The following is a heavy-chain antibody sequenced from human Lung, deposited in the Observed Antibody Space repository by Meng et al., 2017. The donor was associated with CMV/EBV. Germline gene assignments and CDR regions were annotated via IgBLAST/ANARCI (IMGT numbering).Heavy chain of an antibody. D-gene: IGHD2-2*01. CDR2: ISSSRSYI. Sequence: SCAPSGFSFSSYTLHWARQAAGKGLEWVASISSSRSYINYADSVKGRFTISRDNAKNSLYLQMSSLRAEETAVYYCARERLYQPLWGDALDIWGQGTXVTVSS. J-gene: IGHJ3*02. V-gene: IGHV3-21*01. CDR1: GFSFSSYT. CDR3: ARERLYQPLWGDALDI.